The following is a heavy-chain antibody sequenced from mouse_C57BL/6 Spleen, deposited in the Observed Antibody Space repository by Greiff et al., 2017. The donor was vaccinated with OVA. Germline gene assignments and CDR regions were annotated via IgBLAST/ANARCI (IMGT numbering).Heavy chain of an antibody. V-gene: IGHV3-6*01. CDR2: ISYDGSN. CDR1: GYSITSGYY. D-gene: IGHD1-2*01. Sequence: ESGPGLVKPSQSLSLTCSVTGYSITSGYYWNWIRQFPGNKLEWMGYISYDGSNNYNPSLKNRISITRDTSKNQFFLKLNSVTTEDTATYYCARGLRPYCDVWGTGTTVTVSS. CDR3: ARGLRPYCDV. J-gene: IGHJ1*03.